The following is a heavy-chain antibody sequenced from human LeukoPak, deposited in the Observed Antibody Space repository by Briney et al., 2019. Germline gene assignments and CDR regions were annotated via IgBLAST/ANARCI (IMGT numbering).Heavy chain of an antibody. D-gene: IGHD3-10*01. CDR2: ISSSSSYI. J-gene: IGHJ3*02. V-gene: IGHV3-21*01. CDR1: GFTFSSYS. CDR3: ARAYHSGLQWFGESPHDAFDI. Sequence: GGSLRLSCAASGFTFSSYSMNWVRQAPGKGLEWVSSISSSSSYIYYADSVKGRFTISRDYAKNSLYLQMNSLRAEDTAVYYCARAYHSGLQWFGESPHDAFDIWGQGTMVTVSS.